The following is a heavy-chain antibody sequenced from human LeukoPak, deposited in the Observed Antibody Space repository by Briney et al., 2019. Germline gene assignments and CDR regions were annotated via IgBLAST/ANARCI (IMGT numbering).Heavy chain of an antibody. CDR2: IYSGGST. D-gene: IGHD2-2*01. CDR3: AKDPAYCSSTSCYWVGGYFDY. CDR1: GFTVSSNY. Sequence: PGRSLRLSCAASGFTVSSNYMSWVRQAPGKGLEWVSVIYSGGSTYYADSVKGRFTISRDNSKNTLYLQMNSLRAEDTAVYYCAKDPAYCSSTSCYWVGGYFDYWGQGTLVTVSS. J-gene: IGHJ4*02. V-gene: IGHV3-53*01.